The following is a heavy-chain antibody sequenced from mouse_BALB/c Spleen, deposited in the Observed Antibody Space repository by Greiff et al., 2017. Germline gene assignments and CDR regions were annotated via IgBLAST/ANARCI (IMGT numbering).Heavy chain of an antibody. CDR2: IDPANGNT. CDR1: GFNIKDTY. D-gene: IGHD2-3*01. Sequence: EVQLQQSGAELVKPGASVKLSCTASGFNIKDTYMHWVKQRPEQGLEWIGRIDPANGNTKYDPKFQGKATITADTSSNTAYLQLSSLTSEDTAVYYCALDDGYGWFAYWGQGTLVTVSA. J-gene: IGHJ3*01. V-gene: IGHV14-3*02. CDR3: ALDDGYGWFAY.